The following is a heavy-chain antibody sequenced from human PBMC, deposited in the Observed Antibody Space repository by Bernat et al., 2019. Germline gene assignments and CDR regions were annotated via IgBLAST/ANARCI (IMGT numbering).Heavy chain of an antibody. J-gene: IGHJ4*02. V-gene: IGHV3-48*03. CDR1: GFTFSSYE. CDR2: ISSSCSTI. Sequence: EVQLVESGGGLVQPGGSLRLSCAASGFTFSSYEMNCVRQAPGKGLEWVSYISSSCSTIYYADSVKGRFTISRDNAKKSLYLQMNSLRAEDTAVYYCARGGNIYYFDSWGQGTLVTVSS. D-gene: IGHD3-10*01. CDR3: ARGGNIYYFDS.